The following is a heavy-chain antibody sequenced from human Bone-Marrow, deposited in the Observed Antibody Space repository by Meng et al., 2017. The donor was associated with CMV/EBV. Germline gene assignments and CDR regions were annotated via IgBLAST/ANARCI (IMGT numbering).Heavy chain of an antibody. CDR3: AREGSSSLPGFDP. CDR2: ISSSVSTI. D-gene: IGHD6-13*01. V-gene: IGHV3-11*01. Sequence: GESLKISCAASGFTFSDYYMSWIRQAPGKGLEWVSYISSSVSTIYYADSVKGRFSISRDNAKNSLNLQMNSLRAEDTAVYYCAREGSSSLPGFDPWGQRTLVTVSS. CDR1: GFTFSDYY. J-gene: IGHJ5*02.